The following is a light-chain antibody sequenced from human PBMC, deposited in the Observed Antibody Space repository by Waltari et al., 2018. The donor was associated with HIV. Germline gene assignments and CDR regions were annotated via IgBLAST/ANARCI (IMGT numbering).Light chain of an antibody. Sequence: EIVMPQSPATLSVSPGERATLSCRASQSVSRNLAWYQQKPGQAPRLLIYGASTRATGIPARFSGRGSGTEFTLTISRLQSEDFAVYYCQQYNNWPLTFGGGTKVEIK. CDR1: QSVSRN. CDR2: GAS. J-gene: IGKJ4*01. CDR3: QQYNNWPLT. V-gene: IGKV3-15*01.